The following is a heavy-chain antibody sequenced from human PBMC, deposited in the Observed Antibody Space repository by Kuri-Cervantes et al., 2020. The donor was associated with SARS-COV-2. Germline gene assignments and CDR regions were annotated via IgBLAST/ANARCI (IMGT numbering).Heavy chain of an antibody. CDR3: ANNAHYYASGSSVDYFDY. CDR1: GFTFSSYG. J-gene: IGHJ4*02. V-gene: IGHV3-30*02. D-gene: IGHD3-10*01. CDR2: IRYDGSTK. Sequence: GGSLRLSCAASGFTFSSYGMRWVRQAPGKGLEWVAFIRYDGSTKYYADSVKGRFTISRDNAKNTLYLQMNSLRAEDTAVYYCANNAHYYASGSSVDYFDYWGQGTLVTVSS.